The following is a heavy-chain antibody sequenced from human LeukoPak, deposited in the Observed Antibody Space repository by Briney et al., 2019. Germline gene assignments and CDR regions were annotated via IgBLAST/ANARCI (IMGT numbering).Heavy chain of an antibody. Sequence: HPGGSLRLSCAASGFTFTNYEMTWVRQAPGKGLEWVAFIRYDGSNKYYADSVKGRFTISRDNSKNTLYLQMNSLRAEDTAVYYCAKDRFPYSSSWANMDVWGKGTTVTISS. CDR2: IRYDGSNK. CDR1: GFTFTNYE. V-gene: IGHV3-30*02. CDR3: AKDRFPYSSSWANMDV. J-gene: IGHJ6*03. D-gene: IGHD6-13*01.